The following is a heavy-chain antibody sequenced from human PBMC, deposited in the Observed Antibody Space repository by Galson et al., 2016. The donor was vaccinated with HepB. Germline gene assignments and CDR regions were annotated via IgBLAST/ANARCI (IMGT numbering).Heavy chain of an antibody. CDR1: YGSVSSSGYY. J-gene: IGHJ3*02. D-gene: IGHD2-15*01. V-gene: IGHV4-39*07. CDR2: ISADGTT. CDR3: ARKGSGIYFRGGAFDI. Sequence: ETLSLTCTVSYGSVSSSGYYWGWIRQPPGKGLEWIASISADGTTYSNPSLRSRVTISVDKSKNRFSLDLSSVTAADTAVYYCARKGSGIYFRGGAFDIWGQGTMVTVSS.